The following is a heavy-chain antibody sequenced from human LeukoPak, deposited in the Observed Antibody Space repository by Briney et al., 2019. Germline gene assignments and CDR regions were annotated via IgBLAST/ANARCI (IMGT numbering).Heavy chain of an antibody. Sequence: GRSLRLSCAASGFTFDDYAMHWVRQAPGKGLEWVSGISWNSGSIGYADSVKGRFTISRDNAKNSLYLQMNSLRAEDTALYYCAKSQGSGYYSDFDYWGQGTLVTVSS. CDR1: GFTFDDYA. CDR3: AKSQGSGYYSDFDY. V-gene: IGHV3-9*01. J-gene: IGHJ4*02. CDR2: ISWNSGSI. D-gene: IGHD3-22*01.